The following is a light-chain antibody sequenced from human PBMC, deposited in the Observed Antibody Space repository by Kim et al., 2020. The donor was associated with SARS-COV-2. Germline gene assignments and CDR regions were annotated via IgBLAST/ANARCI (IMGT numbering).Light chain of an antibody. CDR3: QVWDSSTWV. CDR1: HNGNKN. Sequence: GAPGQAGKNSWGGKHNGNKNVHWYQQKPGQAPGVGIYRDSNRPSGIPERFSGSNSGNTATLTISRAQAGDEADYYCQVWDSSTWVFGGGTQLTVL. CDR2: RDS. V-gene: IGLV3-9*01. J-gene: IGLJ3*02.